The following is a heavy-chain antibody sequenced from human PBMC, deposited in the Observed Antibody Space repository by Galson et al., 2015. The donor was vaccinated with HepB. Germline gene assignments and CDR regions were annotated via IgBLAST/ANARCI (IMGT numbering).Heavy chain of an antibody. V-gene: IGHV1-18*01. CDR2: IGVYSGNT. CDR1: GYSFFSSG. CDR3: ARDPGRKPNSIWYVVDS. Sequence: SVKVSCKASGYSFFSSGFSWVRQAPGQGLEWMGWIGVYSGNTNYAQKFQGRVTMTTDTSTSTAYMELRSLRSDDTAVYYCARDPGRKPNSIWYVVDSWGQGTLVTVSS. J-gene: IGHJ4*02. D-gene: IGHD6-13*01.